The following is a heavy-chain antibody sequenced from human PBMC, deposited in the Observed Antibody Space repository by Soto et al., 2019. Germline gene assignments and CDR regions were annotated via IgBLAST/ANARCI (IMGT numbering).Heavy chain of an antibody. CDR3: ERRSHLSSGWHLGDH. J-gene: IGHJ4*02. CDR2: MNPASGGT. D-gene: IGHD6-19*01. CDR1: GYTFTAYY. Sequence: QVQLVQSGAEVKKPGASVKVSCKASGYTFTAYYIHWVRQAPGQGLEWMGWMNPASGGTDFAQKFQGRVTMTRDTSIRTAYMELTGLTSDDTAVYYCERRSHLSSGWHLGDHWGQGTLVTVSS. V-gene: IGHV1-2*02.